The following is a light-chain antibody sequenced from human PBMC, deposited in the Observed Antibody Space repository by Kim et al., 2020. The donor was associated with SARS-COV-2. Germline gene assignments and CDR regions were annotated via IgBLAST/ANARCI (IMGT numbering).Light chain of an antibody. Sequence: SYELTQDPAVSVALGQTVRITCQGDSLRSYYASWYQQKPGQAPVLVIYGKNNRPSGIPDRFSGSSSGNTASLTITGAQAEDEADYYCNSRDNSGNHWVFGGGTQLTVL. V-gene: IGLV3-19*01. CDR2: GKN. J-gene: IGLJ3*02. CDR1: SLRSYY. CDR3: NSRDNSGNHWV.